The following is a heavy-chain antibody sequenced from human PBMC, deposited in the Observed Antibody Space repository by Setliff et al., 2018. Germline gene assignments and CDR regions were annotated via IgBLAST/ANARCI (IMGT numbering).Heavy chain of an antibody. V-gene: IGHV4-34*01. J-gene: IGHJ3*01. CDR1: GGSFSGYY. Sequence: SETLSLTCAVYGGSFSGYYWSWIRQPPGKGLEWIGEINHSGSTYYNPSLKSRITISVDTSKNQFSLKVNSVTAADTAVYYCARDRSYYYDSSGYYPLWGQGTMVTVSS. CDR2: INHSGST. CDR3: ARDRSYYYDSSGYYPL. D-gene: IGHD3-22*01.